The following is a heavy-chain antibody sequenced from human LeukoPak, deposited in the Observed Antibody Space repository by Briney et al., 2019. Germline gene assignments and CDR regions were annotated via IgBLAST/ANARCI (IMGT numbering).Heavy chain of an antibody. CDR1: GSSISSGYY. Sequence: SETLSLTCAVSGSSISSGYYWDWIRQPPGKGLEWIGSIYHSGSTYYNTSLKGRVTISLDMPKNQFSLRLRSVTAADTAMYYCARRRYDFWSGSPLDYWGRGTLVTASS. V-gene: IGHV4-38-2*01. D-gene: IGHD3-3*01. CDR2: IYHSGST. J-gene: IGHJ4*02. CDR3: ARRRYDFWSGSPLDY.